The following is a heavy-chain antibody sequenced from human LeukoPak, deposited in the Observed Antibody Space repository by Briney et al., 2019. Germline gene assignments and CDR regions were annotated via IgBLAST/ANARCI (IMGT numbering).Heavy chain of an antibody. CDR1: GFTCSSYA. CDR3: AREWQGGIAAAGTRIEGDY. D-gene: IGHD6-13*01. V-gene: IGHV3-7*01. CDR2: IKQDGSEK. J-gene: IGHJ4*02. Sequence: GGSLRLSCAASGFTCSSYAMNWVRQAPGKGLEWVANIKQDGSEKNYVDSVKGRFTISRDNAENSLFLQMNSLRVEDTAVYYCAREWQGGIAAAGTRIEGDYWGQGTLVAVSS.